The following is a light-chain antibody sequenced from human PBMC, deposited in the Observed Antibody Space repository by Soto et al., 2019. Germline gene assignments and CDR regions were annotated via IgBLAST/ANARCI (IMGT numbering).Light chain of an antibody. V-gene: IGKV1-13*02. Sequence: AIQLTQSPSSLSASVGDRVTITCRASQGISSALAWYQQKPGKAPKLLIYDASSLESGVPSRFSGSGSGTEFTLNISSLQPEDFETYYCQQFNSYPRTFGQGTKLEIK. CDR2: DAS. CDR1: QGISSA. J-gene: IGKJ2*01. CDR3: QQFNSYPRT.